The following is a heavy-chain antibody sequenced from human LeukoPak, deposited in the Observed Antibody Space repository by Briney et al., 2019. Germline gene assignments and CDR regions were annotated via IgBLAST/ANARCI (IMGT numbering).Heavy chain of an antibody. CDR2: INPNSGGT. V-gene: IGHV1-2*06. Sequence: ASVKVSCKASGYTFTGYYMHWVRQAPGQGLEWMGRINPNSGGTNYAQKFQGRVTMTRDTSISTAYMELSRLRSDDTAVYYCAGPRKGYNWKKSQDSGAQGTLVPV. J-gene: IGHJ4*02. D-gene: IGHD1-20*01. CDR1: GYTFTGYY. CDR3: AGPRKGYNWKKSQDS.